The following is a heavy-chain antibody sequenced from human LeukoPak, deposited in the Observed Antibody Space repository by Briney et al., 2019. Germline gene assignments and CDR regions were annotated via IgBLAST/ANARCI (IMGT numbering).Heavy chain of an antibody. D-gene: IGHD1-26*01. CDR1: GFSFRSYG. J-gene: IGHJ4*02. Sequence: GGSLRLSCAASGFSFRSYGMHWVRQAPGKGLEWVAVIWNDGSNNFYADSVKGRFAISRDNSKNTMYLQMNSLRTEDTAVYFCARGLWERGGTDYFDYWGQGTLVTVSS. CDR3: ARGLWERGGTDYFDY. CDR2: IWNDGSNN. V-gene: IGHV3-33*01.